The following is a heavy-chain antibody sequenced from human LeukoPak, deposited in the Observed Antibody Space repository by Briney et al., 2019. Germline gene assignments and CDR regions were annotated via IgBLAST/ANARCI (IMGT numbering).Heavy chain of an antibody. V-gene: IGHV4-59*08. J-gene: IGHJ4*02. CDR1: GGSISGYY. CDR2: IYYSGST. D-gene: IGHD6-6*01. Sequence: PSETLSLTCTVSGGSISGYYWSWIRQPPGKGLEWIGYIYYSGSTNYNPSLKSRVTISVDTSKNQFSLRLSSVTAADTAVYYCANTHLAAPPFDYWGQGTLVTVSS. CDR3: ANTHLAAPPFDY.